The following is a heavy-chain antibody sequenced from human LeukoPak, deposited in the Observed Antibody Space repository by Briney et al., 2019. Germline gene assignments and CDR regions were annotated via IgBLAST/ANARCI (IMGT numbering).Heavy chain of an antibody. J-gene: IGHJ3*02. Sequence: GGSLRLSCVASGFTFGAYAMHWVHQAPGRGLEWVSFISGHGGTTYYVDSVKGRFAISRDNTNNSPYLEMNSLTTEDTALYYCAKLEVVPDPWADALDIWGQGTMVTVSS. V-gene: IGHV3-43*02. CDR1: GFTFGAYA. CDR2: ISGHGGTT. D-gene: IGHD3-22*01. CDR3: AKLEVVPDPWADALDI.